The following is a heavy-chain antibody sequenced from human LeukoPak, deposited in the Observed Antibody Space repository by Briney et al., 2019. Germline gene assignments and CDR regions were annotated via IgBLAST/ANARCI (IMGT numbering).Heavy chain of an antibody. CDR1: GFTVSSNY. D-gene: IGHD5-18*01. Sequence: PGGSLRLSCAASGFTVSSNYMSWVRQAPGKGLEWVSVIYSDGSTYYADSVKGRFTISRDNSKNTLYLQMNSLRAEDTAVYYCARESGYSYGYPDYWGQGTLVTVSS. CDR3: ARESGYSYGYPDY. V-gene: IGHV3-66*02. CDR2: IYSDGST. J-gene: IGHJ4*02.